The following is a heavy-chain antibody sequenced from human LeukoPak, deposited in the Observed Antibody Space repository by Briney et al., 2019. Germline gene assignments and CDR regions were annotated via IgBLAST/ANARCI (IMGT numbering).Heavy chain of an antibody. CDR2: IYSGGST. V-gene: IGHV3-53*01. CDR3: AREVCLDY. Sequence: GGSLILSCAASGFTVSSDYMSWVRQAPGKGLEWVSAIYSGGSTYYADSVKGRFTISRDNSKNTLYLQMNSLRAEDTAVYYCAREVCLDYWGQGTLVTVSS. J-gene: IGHJ4*02. CDR1: GFTVSSDY. D-gene: IGHD3-10*02.